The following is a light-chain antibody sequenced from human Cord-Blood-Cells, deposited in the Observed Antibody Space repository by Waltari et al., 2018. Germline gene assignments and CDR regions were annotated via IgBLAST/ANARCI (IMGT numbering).Light chain of an antibody. J-gene: IGLJ3*02. V-gene: IGLV2-23*01. CDR1: SIDVGSYKL. CDR3: CSYAGSSSNV. Sequence: HSALTHPASVSGSPGQSITLSLPGNSIDVGSYKLGSWYQQHPGKAPKLMLYEGSKRPSGLSHRFAGSKSGNTASLTISGLQAEDEADYYCCSYAGSSSNVFGGGTKLTVL. CDR2: EGS.